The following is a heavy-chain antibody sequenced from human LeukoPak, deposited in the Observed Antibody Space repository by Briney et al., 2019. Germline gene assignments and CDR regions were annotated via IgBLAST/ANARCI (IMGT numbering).Heavy chain of an antibody. D-gene: IGHD6-13*01. CDR2: INIGGTNT. Sequence: GGSLRLSCAASGFAFNDYYMSWIRQAPGKGLEWLSYINIGGTNTHYADSVKGRFTISRDNAKNSLYLQMNSLRAEDTAVYYCARGLLLAAAGTGVDYWGQGTLVTVSS. V-gene: IGHV3-11*06. J-gene: IGHJ4*02. CDR1: GFAFNDYY. CDR3: ARGLLLAAAGTGVDY.